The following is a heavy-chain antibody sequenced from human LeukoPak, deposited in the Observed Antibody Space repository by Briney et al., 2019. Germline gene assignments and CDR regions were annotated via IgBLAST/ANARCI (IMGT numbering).Heavy chain of an antibody. CDR1: GGSISNN. Sequence: SETLSLTCTVSGGSISNNWSWFRQPPGKGLEWIGYIYYSGSTNYNPSLKSRVTISVDTSKSQCSLKLSSVTAADTAVYYCASHKGFWGKGTLVTVSS. CDR3: ASHKGF. J-gene: IGHJ4*02. CDR2: IYYSGST. V-gene: IGHV4-59*01.